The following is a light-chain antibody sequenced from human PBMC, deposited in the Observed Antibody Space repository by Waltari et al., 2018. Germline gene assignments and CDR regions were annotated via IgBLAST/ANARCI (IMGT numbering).Light chain of an antibody. CDR2: SAY. J-gene: IGKJ1*01. CDR3: QQYGSSFPWT. CDR1: QSVSDHY. Sequence: EIVLTQSPGTLSLSPGERATLSCRASQSVSDHYLAWYQQQPGQAPRLLIYSAYNRAAGVPDRFSGSGSGTDFTLTISRLEPGDFAVYYCQQYGSSFPWTFGQGTKVEI. V-gene: IGKV3-20*01.